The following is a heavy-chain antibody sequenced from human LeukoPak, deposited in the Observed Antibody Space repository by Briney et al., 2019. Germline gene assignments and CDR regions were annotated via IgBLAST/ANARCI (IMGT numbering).Heavy chain of an antibody. D-gene: IGHD2-15*01. Sequence: ASVKVSCKASGYTFTGYYMHWVRQAPGQGLEWMGWINPNSGGTNYAQKFQGRVTMTRDTSISTAYMGLSRLRSDDTAVYYCARDQGGYCSGGSCYDGMDVWGQGTTVTVSS. CDR2: INPNSGGT. CDR1: GYTFTGYY. V-gene: IGHV1-2*02. CDR3: ARDQGGYCSGGSCYDGMDV. J-gene: IGHJ6*02.